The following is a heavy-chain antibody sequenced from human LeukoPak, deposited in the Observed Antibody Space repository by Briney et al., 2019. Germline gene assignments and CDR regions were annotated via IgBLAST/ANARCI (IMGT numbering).Heavy chain of an antibody. CDR1: GGSISSYY. V-gene: IGHV4-59*01. Sequence: KPSETLSLTCTVSGGSISSYYWSWIRQPPGKGLEWIGYIYYSGSTNYNPSLKSRVTISVDTSKNQFSLKLSSVTAVDTAMYYCARQMVVPGFFDYWGQGSPVTVSS. CDR2: IYYSGST. CDR3: ARQMVVPGFFDY. D-gene: IGHD3-22*01. J-gene: IGHJ4*02.